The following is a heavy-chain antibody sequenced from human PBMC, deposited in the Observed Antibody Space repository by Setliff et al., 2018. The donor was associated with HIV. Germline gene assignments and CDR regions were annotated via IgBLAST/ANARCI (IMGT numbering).Heavy chain of an antibody. CDR1: GFSISDFW. V-gene: IGHV3-7*05. Sequence: GGSLRLSCAASGFSISDFWMSWVRQAPGKGLEWVANIKEDGSEQYYMDSVKGRFTISRDNAKNSLYLQMSSLRAEDTAVYYCARDVAVASFFNYWGQGTLVAVSS. CDR2: IKEDGSEQ. J-gene: IGHJ4*02. D-gene: IGHD6-19*01. CDR3: ARDVAVASFFNY.